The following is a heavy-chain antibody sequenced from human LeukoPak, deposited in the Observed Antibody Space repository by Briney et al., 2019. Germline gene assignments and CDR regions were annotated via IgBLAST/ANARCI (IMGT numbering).Heavy chain of an antibody. V-gene: IGHV3-23*01. CDR3: VKSGDILTGSIDY. J-gene: IGHJ4*02. CDR2: ISGSGGST. CDR1: GFTFSSYA. D-gene: IGHD3-9*01. Sequence: GGSLRLSCAASGFTFSSYAMSWVRQAPGKGLEWVSAISGSGGSTYYADSVKGRFTISRDNSKNTLYLQMNSLRAEDTAVYYCVKSGDILTGSIDYRGQGTLVTVSS.